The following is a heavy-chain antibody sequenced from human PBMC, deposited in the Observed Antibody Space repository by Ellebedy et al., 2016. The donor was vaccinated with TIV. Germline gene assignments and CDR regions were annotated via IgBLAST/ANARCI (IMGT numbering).Heavy chain of an antibody. CDR3: ARDWSSA. V-gene: IGHV1-18*04. D-gene: IGHD6-19*01. Sequence: ASVKVSXXASGYTFTSHGISWVRQAPGQGLEWMGWISGYNGNTAYAQKLQGRVTMTTDTSTSTAYMELRSLRYDDTAVYYCARDWSSAWGQGTLVTVSS. CDR2: ISGYNGNT. CDR1: GYTFTSHG. J-gene: IGHJ5*02.